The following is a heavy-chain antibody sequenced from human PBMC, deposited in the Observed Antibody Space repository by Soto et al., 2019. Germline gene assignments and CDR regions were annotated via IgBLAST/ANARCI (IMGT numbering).Heavy chain of an antibody. CDR3: AKDKVPDGAWDIDY. V-gene: IGHV3-23*01. CDR2: IIGGNGDT. Sequence: PGGSLRLSCVVSGFTFSQYTMHWVRQARGKGLEWISGIIGGNGDTYYADSVKGRFTISRDNSKNTLFLQMDSLTVGDTAIYYCAKDKVPDGAWDIDYWGQGAPVTVS. D-gene: IGHD4-17*01. CDR1: GFTFSQYT. J-gene: IGHJ4*02.